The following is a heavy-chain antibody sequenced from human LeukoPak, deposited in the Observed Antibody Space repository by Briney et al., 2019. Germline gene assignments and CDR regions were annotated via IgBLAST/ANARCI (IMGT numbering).Heavy chain of an antibody. CDR1: GFIFNNYG. CDR3: AKDNRRHYTSGPNPDSLH. Sequence: GGSLRLSCAGSGFIFNNYGMHWVQQPPGKGLEWVSGISWNSGTIDYVDSVRGRFTISRDNAKNSLYLQMDSLRVEDTAFYYCAKDNRRHYTSGPNPDSLHWGQGALVTVSS. V-gene: IGHV3-9*01. D-gene: IGHD6-19*01. CDR2: ISWNSGTI. J-gene: IGHJ4*02.